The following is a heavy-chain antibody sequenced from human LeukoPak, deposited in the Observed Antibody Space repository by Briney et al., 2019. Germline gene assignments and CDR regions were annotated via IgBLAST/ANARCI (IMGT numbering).Heavy chain of an antibody. CDR1: GYSFTSYF. CDR3: ARSVANMAPHYFDY. V-gene: IGHV5-51*01. CDR2: IHPSDSDT. Sequence: GESLKISCKASGYSFTSYFIGWVRQMPGKGLEWMGIIHPSDSDTRYSPSFEGQVTISADKSISTAYLQWSSLKASDTAMYYCARSVANMAPHYFDYWGQGTLVTVSS. D-gene: IGHD5-12*01. J-gene: IGHJ4*02.